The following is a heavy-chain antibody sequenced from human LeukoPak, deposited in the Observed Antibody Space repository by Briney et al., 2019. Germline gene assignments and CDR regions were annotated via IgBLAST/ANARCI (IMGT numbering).Heavy chain of an antibody. CDR3: ARSSGKYYYDSSGYTFDY. J-gene: IGHJ4*02. CDR2: INPNSGGT. D-gene: IGHD3-22*01. Sequence: ASVKVSCKASGYTFTSYDINWVRQATGQGLEWMGWINPNSGGTNYAQKFQGRVTMTRDTSISTAYMELSRLRSDDTAVYYCARSSGKYYYDSSGYTFDYWGQGTLVTVSS. V-gene: IGHV1-2*02. CDR1: GYTFTSYD.